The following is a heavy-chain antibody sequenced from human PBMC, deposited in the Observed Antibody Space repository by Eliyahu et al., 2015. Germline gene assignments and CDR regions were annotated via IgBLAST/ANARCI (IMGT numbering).Heavy chain of an antibody. CDR1: GXSISXGGXX. CDR3: ARDSYIVATPYYYYGMDV. Sequence: QVQLQESGPGLVKPSQTLSLTCTVSGXSISXGGXXWSWIRQHPGKGPEWVGGIYYSGSTYYNPSLKSRVTISVDTSKNQFSLKLSSVTAADTAVYYCARDSYIVATPYYYYGMDVWGQGTTVTVSS. CDR2: IYYSGST. V-gene: IGHV4-31*03. D-gene: IGHD5-12*01. J-gene: IGHJ6*02.